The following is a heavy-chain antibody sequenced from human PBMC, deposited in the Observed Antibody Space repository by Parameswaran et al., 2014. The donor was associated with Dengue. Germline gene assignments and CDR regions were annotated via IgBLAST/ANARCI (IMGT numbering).Heavy chain of an antibody. CDR2: IKSKTDGGTT. V-gene: IGHV3-15*01. Sequence: VRQAPGKGLEWVGRIKSKTDGGTTDYAAPVKGRFTISRDDSKNTLYLQMNSLKTEDTAVYYCTTGGYYLLYYYYGMDVWGQGTTVTVSS. J-gene: IGHJ6*02. D-gene: IGHD3-3*01. CDR3: TTGGYYLLYYYYGMDV.